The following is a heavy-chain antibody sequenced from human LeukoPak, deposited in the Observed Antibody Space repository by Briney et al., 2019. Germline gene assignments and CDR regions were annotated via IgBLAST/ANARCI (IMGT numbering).Heavy chain of an antibody. CDR1: GGSISSYY. D-gene: IGHD4-17*01. Sequence: SETLSLTCTVSGGSISSYYWSWIRQPAGKGLEWIGRIYTSGSTNYNPSLKSRVTMSVGTSKNQFSLKLSSVTAADTAVYYCARDLDWDDYGETGWFDPWGRGTLVTVSS. CDR2: IYTSGST. J-gene: IGHJ5*02. CDR3: ARDLDWDDYGETGWFDP. V-gene: IGHV4-4*07.